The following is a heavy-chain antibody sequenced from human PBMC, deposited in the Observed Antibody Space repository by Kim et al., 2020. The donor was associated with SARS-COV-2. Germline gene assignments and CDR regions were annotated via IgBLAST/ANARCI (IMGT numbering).Heavy chain of an antibody. D-gene: IGHD3-9*01. V-gene: IGHV4-34*01. CDR3: ARGAPKYYDILTGYSY. J-gene: IGHJ4*02. Sequence: SLKSRVTISVDTSKNQFSLKLSSVTAADTAVYYCARGAPKYYDILTGYSYWGQGTLVTVSS.